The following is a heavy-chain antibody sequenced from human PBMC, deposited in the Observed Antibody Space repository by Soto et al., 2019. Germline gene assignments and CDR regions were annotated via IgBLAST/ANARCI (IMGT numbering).Heavy chain of an antibody. CDR1: GGSISSGGYY. CDR3: ASTQRVLLWFGELAPMVWFDP. Sequence: QVQLQESGPGLVKPSQTLSLTCTVSGGSISSGGYYWSWIRQHPGKDLEWIGYIYYSGSTYYNPSLTSRVTISVDTSKNQFSLKLSSVTAAGTAVYYCASTQRVLLWFGELAPMVWFDPWGQGTLVTVSS. V-gene: IGHV4-31*03. J-gene: IGHJ5*02. D-gene: IGHD3-10*01. CDR2: IYYSGST.